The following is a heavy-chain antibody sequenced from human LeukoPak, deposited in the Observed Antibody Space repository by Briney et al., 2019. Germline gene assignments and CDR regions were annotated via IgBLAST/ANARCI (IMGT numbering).Heavy chain of an antibody. CDR1: GFTFSDYY. D-gene: IGHD6-6*01. CDR2: ISSSGSTI. J-gene: IGHJ6*03. CDR3: ARDGMYSSSLRNYYYYYYMDV. V-gene: IGHV3-11*01. Sequence: PGGSLRLSCAASGFTFSDYYMSWIRQAPGKGLEWVSYISSSGSTIYYADSVKGRFTISRDNAKNSLYLQMNSLRAEDTAVYYCARDGMYSSSLRNYYYYYYMDVWGKGTTVTVSS.